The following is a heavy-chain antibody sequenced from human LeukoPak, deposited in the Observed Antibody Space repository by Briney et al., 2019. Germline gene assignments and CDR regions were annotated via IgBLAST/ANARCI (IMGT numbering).Heavy chain of an antibody. Sequence: GGSLRLSCAASGFTFSGYWMHWVRQAPGKGLVWVSRISSDGSSTSYADSVKGRFTISRDNAKNTLHLQMTSLRAEDTAVYYCARGESGSYYYWGQGTLVTVSS. CDR1: GFTFSGYW. CDR2: ISSDGSST. CDR3: ARGESGSYYY. V-gene: IGHV3-74*01. D-gene: IGHD1-26*01. J-gene: IGHJ4*02.